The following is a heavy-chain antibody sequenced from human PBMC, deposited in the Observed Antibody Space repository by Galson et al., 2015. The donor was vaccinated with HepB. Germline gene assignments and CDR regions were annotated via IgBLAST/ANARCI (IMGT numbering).Heavy chain of an antibody. V-gene: IGHV1-18*01. J-gene: IGHJ4*02. Sequence: SVKVSCKASGYTFTSYGISWVRQAPRQGLEWMGWISAYNGNTNYAQKLQGRVTMTTDTSTSTAYMELRSLRSDDTAVYYCARDLVQLRRELPMFDYWGQGTLVTVSS. CDR3: ARDLVQLRRELPMFDY. D-gene: IGHD1-26*01. CDR1: GYTFTSYG. CDR2: ISAYNGNT.